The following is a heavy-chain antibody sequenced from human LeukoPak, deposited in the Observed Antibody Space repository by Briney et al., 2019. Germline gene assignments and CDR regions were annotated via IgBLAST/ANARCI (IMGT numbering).Heavy chain of an antibody. CDR3: ARAQYCSRGNCYDLDY. CDR2: ISANNPNT. V-gene: IGHV1-18*01. J-gene: IGHJ4*02. Sequence: GAPVKVSCKASSYTFASFGITWVRQAPGQGLEWMGWISANNPNTDSAPKFQGRVTMTTDTSTSTAYMELRSLRSDDTAVYYCARAQYCSRGNCYDLDYWGLGTLVTVSS. D-gene: IGHD2-15*01. CDR1: SYTFASFG.